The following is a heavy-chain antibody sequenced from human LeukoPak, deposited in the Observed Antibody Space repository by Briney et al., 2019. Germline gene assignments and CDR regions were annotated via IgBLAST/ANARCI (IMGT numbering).Heavy chain of an antibody. J-gene: IGHJ4*02. CDR2: IYADGST. D-gene: IGHD3-10*01. Sequence: GGSLRLSCAASGFTVSSNYMSWVRQAPGKGLEWVSLIYADGSTNYADSVKGRFTISRDNSKNTLYLQMNSLRAEDTAVYYCVRVLRGYYGSGSYDSWGQGTLVTVSS. CDR1: GFTVSSNY. CDR3: VRVLRGYYGSGSYDS. V-gene: IGHV3-66*01.